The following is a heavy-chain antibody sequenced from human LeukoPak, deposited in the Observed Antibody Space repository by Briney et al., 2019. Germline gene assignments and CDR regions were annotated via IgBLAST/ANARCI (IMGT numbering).Heavy chain of an antibody. CDR1: GGSISISNYY. Sequence: SETLSLPCTVSGGSISISNYYWGWLRQPPGKGLEWFGSMSYSGRTYYNPSLKTRVTVSLDTSKNQSSLNLISVTAADTAVYYCARTWGYGAGSWGQGTLVTVSS. V-gene: IGHV4-39*07. CDR2: MSYSGRT. J-gene: IGHJ4*02. CDR3: ARTWGYGAGS. D-gene: IGHD3-16*01.